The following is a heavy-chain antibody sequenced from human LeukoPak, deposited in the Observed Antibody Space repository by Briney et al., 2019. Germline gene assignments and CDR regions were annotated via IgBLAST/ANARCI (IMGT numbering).Heavy chain of an antibody. V-gene: IGHV3-7*01. CDR2: IKDDGSEK. CDR3: ARVLRSYCCAFDI. J-gene: IGHJ3*02. D-gene: IGHD3-16*02. Sequence: GGSLRLSCAASGFTFTSYWMSWVRQVPGKGLERVAIIKDDGSEKLYVDSMKGRFTISRDDAENSLSLQMNSLRVEDTAVYYCARVLRSYCCAFDIWGQGTMVTVSS. CDR1: GFTFTSYW.